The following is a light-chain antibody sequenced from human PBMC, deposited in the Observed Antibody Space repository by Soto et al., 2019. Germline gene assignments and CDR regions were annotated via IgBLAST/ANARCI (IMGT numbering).Light chain of an antibody. V-gene: IGLV2-14*01. CDR3: SSFTTSNTWM. J-gene: IGLJ3*02. CDR2: AVS. CDR1: SSDVGNYNF. Sequence: QSVLTQPASVSGSPGQSITISCTGTSSDVGNYNFVSWYQQHPGKAPKLMIYAVSNRPSGVSIRFSGSKSGNTASLTISGLQAADEADYYCSSFTTSNTWMFGGGTKVTVL.